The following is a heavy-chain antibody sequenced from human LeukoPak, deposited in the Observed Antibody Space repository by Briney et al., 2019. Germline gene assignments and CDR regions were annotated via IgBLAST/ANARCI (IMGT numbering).Heavy chain of an antibody. CDR3: TQGGGDSSGYYYEVFDY. J-gene: IGHJ4*02. Sequence: GGSLRLSCAASGFTFSSYAMSWVRQAPGKGLEWVSAISGSGGSTYYADSVKGRFTISSDNSKNTLYLQMNSLRAEDTAVYYCTQGGGDSSGYYYEVFDYWGQGTLVTVSS. CDR2: ISGSGGST. CDR1: GFTFSSYA. D-gene: IGHD3-22*01. V-gene: IGHV3-23*01.